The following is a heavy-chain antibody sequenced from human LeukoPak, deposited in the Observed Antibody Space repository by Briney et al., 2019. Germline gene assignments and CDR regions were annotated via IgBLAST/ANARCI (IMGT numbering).Heavy chain of an antibody. CDR2: INQDGSTK. V-gene: IGHV3-7*01. D-gene: IGHD2-21*01. J-gene: IGHJ4*02. Sequence: GGPLRLSCAATGFSFSNSWMTWVRQAPGKGPEWLANINQDGSTKNYVDAVEGRFTISRDNAKNSLYLQMNSLRAEDTAVYYCTRDFAFQHFDYWGQGTLVTVSP. CDR3: TRDFAFQHFDY. CDR1: GFSFSNSW.